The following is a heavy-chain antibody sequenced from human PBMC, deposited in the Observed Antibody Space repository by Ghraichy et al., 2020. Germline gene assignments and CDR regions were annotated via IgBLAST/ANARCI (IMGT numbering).Heavy chain of an antibody. D-gene: IGHD5-12*01. CDR1: GFTFNDYG. CDR3: AKDIWQKRFGYHYGADH. V-gene: IGHV3-30*18. J-gene: IGHJ4*02. CDR2: ISYDGSNK. Sequence: GGSLRLSCAASGFTFNDYGMHWVRQAPGMGLEWVSIISYDGSNKFYVDSVKGRFTISRDNSKNTLSLQMDSLRPEDTAIYYCAKDIWQKRFGYHYGADHWGQGNLVIVSS.